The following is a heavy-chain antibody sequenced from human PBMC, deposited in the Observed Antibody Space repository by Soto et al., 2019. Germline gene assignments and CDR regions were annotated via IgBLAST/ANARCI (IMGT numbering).Heavy chain of an antibody. CDR2: MNPNSGNT. J-gene: IGHJ3*02. CDR1: GYTFTSYD. D-gene: IGHD6-19*01. CDR3: ASPSGWYLSHAFDI. V-gene: IGHV1-8*01. Sequence: ASVKVSCKASGYTFTSYDINWVRQATGQGLEWMGWMNPNSGNTGYAQKFQGRVTMTRNTSISTAYMELSSLRSEDTAVYYCASPSGWYLSHAFDIWGQGTMVTVSS.